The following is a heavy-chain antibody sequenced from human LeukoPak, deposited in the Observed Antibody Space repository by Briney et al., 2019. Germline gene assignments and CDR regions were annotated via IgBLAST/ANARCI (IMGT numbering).Heavy chain of an antibody. CDR1: GGSISSGGYY. V-gene: IGHV4-31*03. Sequence: SETLSLTCTVSGGSISSGGYYWSWIRQHPGKGLEWIGYIYYSGSTYYNPSLKSRVTISVDTSKSQFSLKLSSVTAADTVVYYCARGRYCSGGSCLGYWGQGTLVTVSS. D-gene: IGHD2-15*01. CDR2: IYYSGST. J-gene: IGHJ4*02. CDR3: ARGRYCSGGSCLGY.